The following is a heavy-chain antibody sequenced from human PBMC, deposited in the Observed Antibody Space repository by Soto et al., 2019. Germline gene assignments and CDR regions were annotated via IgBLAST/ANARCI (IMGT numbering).Heavy chain of an antibody. CDR2: IIPIFGTA. Sequence: SVKVSCKASGGTFSSYAISWVRQAPGQGLEWMGGIIPIFGTANYAQKFQGRVTITADESTSTAYMELSSLRSEDTAVYYCARGGDIVVVTAAMRNWFDTWGQGTLVTVSS. CDR3: ARGGDIVVVTAAMRNWFDT. CDR1: GGTFSSYA. D-gene: IGHD2-2*01. J-gene: IGHJ5*02. V-gene: IGHV1-69*13.